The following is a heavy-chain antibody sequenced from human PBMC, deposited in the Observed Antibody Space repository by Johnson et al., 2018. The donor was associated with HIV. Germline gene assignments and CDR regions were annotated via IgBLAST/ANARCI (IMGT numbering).Heavy chain of an antibody. V-gene: IGHV3-11*04. CDR2: ISSSGSTI. Sequence: QEQLVESGGGLVKPGGSLRLSCAASGFTFSDYYMSWIRQAPGKGLEWVSYISSSGSTIYYADSVKGRFTISRDNSKNTLYLQMNSLRAEDTAVYYCARDGNAGYCTNGVCYNDAFDIWGQGIMVTVSS. CDR3: ARDGNAGYCTNGVCYNDAFDI. D-gene: IGHD2-8*01. J-gene: IGHJ3*02. CDR1: GFTFSDYY.